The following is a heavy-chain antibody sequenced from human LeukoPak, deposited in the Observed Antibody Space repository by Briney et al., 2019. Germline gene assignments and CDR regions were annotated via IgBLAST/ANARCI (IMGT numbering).Heavy chain of an antibody. Sequence: SVKVSCKASGGTFSSYAISWVRQAPGQGLEWMGGIIPIFGTANYAQKFQGRVTITADESTSTAYMELSSLRSEDTAVYYCARDYDFWSGLRQYYCGMDVWGQGTTVTVSS. CDR1: GGTFSSYA. D-gene: IGHD3-3*01. CDR2: IIPIFGTA. V-gene: IGHV1-69*13. CDR3: ARDYDFWSGLRQYYCGMDV. J-gene: IGHJ6*02.